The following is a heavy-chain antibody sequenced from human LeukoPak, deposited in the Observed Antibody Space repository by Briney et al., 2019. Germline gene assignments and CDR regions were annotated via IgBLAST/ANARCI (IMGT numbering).Heavy chain of an antibody. J-gene: IGHJ4*02. V-gene: IGHV4-39*07. CDR3: ARDIYYYDSSGSQTLDY. Sequence: PSETLSLTCTVSGGSISTSTYYWAWIRQPPGKGLEWIGSIYYTGTTYYSPSLKSRVTISLDTSKNQFSLNLSSVTAADTALYYCARDIYYYDSSGSQTLDYWGQEPLVTVSS. D-gene: IGHD3-22*01. CDR2: IYYTGTT. CDR1: GGSISTSTYY.